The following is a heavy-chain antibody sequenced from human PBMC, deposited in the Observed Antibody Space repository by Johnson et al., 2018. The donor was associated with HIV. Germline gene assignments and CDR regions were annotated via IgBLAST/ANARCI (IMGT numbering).Heavy chain of an antibody. V-gene: IGHV3-23*04. Sequence: VQLVESGGGLVQPGGSLRLSCAAPGFTFSSYAMSWVRQAPGKGLEWVSAISGSGGSTYYADSVRGRFTISRDNSKNTLYLQMNSLRAEDTAVYYCARDQIAAAGAFDIWGQGTMVTVSS. CDR3: ARDQIAAAGAFDI. D-gene: IGHD6-13*01. J-gene: IGHJ3*02. CDR1: GFTFSSYA. CDR2: ISGSGGST.